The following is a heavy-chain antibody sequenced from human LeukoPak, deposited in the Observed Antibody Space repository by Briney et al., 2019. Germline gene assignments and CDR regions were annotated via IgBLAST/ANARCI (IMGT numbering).Heavy chain of an antibody. D-gene: IGHD6-19*01. CDR3: ATPGRIAVAGQFDF. CDR2: IYYSGST. J-gene: IGHJ4*02. Sequence: PSETLSLTCTVSGGSISSSSYYWGWIRQPPGKGLEWIGNIYYSGSTYYNPSLKSRVTISVDTSKNQFSLKLSAVTAADTAVYYCATPGRIAVAGQFDFWGQGTRVIVSS. CDR1: GGSISSSSYY. V-gene: IGHV4-39*01.